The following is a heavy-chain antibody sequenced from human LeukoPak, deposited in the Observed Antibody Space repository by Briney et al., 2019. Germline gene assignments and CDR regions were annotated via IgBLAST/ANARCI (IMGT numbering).Heavy chain of an antibody. Sequence: GGSLRLSCAVSGITLSNYGMSWVRQAPGKGLEWVAGISDRGGRTNYADSVKGRFTISRDNPRNTLYLQMNSLSAEETAVYFCAKRGVVIRVILVGFHKEAYYFDSWGQGALVTVSS. J-gene: IGHJ4*02. CDR1: GITLSNYG. V-gene: IGHV3-23*01. D-gene: IGHD3-22*01. CDR2: ISDRGGRT. CDR3: AKRGVVIRVILVGFHKEAYYFDS.